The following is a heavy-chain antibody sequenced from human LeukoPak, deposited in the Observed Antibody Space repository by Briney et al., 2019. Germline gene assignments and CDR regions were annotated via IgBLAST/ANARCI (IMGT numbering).Heavy chain of an antibody. CDR3: ARGRSTGYPYYFEY. V-gene: IGHV1-8*03. CDR1: GYTFISYD. D-gene: IGHD5-12*01. Sequence: ASVKVSFQSSGYTFISYDSNWVRQPTGQGLEWMGWMNPNSGSTGYAQKFQGRVTITRNTSISTAYMELSGLRSEDTAVYYCARGRSTGYPYYFEYWGQGNLVTVSS. J-gene: IGHJ4*02. CDR2: MNPNSGST.